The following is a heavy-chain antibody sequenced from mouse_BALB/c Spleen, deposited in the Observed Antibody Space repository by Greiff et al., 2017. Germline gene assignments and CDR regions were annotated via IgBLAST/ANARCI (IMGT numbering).Heavy chain of an antibody. V-gene: IGHV5-12-2*01. Sequence: EVHLVESGGGLVQPGGSLKLSCAASGFTFSSYTMSWVRQTPEKRLEWVAYISNGGGSTYYPDTVKGRFTISRDNAKNTLYLQMSSLKSEDTAMYYCARQRKSHYGYYFDYWGQGTTLTVSS. CDR2: ISNGGGST. D-gene: IGHD1-1*02. J-gene: IGHJ2*01. CDR3: ARQRKSHYGYYFDY. CDR1: GFTFSSYT.